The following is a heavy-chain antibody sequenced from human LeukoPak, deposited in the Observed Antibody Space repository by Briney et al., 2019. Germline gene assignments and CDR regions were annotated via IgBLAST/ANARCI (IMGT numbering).Heavy chain of an antibody. D-gene: IGHD6-13*01. Sequence: GGSLRLSCAASGFTFSSYSMNWVRQAPGKRLEWVSSISSSSSYIYYADSVKGRFTISRDNAKNSLYLQMNSLRAEDTAVYYCAKGIAAANDIDPSGQGTLVTVSS. CDR2: ISSSSSYI. V-gene: IGHV3-21*01. CDR3: AKGIAAANDIDP. CDR1: GFTFSSYS. J-gene: IGHJ5*02.